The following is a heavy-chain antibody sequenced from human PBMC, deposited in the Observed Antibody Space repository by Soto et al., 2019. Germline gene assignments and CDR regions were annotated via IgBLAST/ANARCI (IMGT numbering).Heavy chain of an antibody. V-gene: IGHV1-69*06. Sequence: SVKVSCKASGGTFSSYAISWVRQAPGQGLEWMGGIIPIFGTANYAQKFQGRVTITADKSTSTAYMELSSLRSEDTAVYYCARAELERITMIVVVRGVFAYWGQGTLVIVSS. D-gene: IGHD3-22*01. CDR3: ARAELERITMIVVVRGVFAY. CDR1: GGTFSSYA. J-gene: IGHJ4*02. CDR2: IIPIFGTA.